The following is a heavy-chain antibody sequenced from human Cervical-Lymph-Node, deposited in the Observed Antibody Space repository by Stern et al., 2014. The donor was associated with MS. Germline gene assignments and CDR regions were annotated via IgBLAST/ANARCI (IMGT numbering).Heavy chain of an antibody. J-gene: IGHJ4*02. Sequence: EVQLEESGGGLVQPGGYLRLSCGASGFTVSSYWMSWVRQSPGKGLEWVAPIKPDGTQKSYVDSVKGRFTISRDNAKNSLSLQMNSLRVDDTAVYYCARTRGSIFGVDVSFFDFWGQGTLVAVSS. CDR3: ARTRGSIFGVDVSFFDF. V-gene: IGHV3-7*03. CDR2: IKPDGTQK. CDR1: GFTVSSYW. D-gene: IGHD3-3*01.